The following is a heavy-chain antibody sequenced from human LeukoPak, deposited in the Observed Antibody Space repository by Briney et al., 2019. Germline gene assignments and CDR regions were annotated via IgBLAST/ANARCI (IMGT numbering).Heavy chain of an antibody. V-gene: IGHV6-1*01. Sequence: SQTLSLTCAISGDSVSSNIAGWSWIRQSPSRGLEWLGRTYHRSRWYIDYAVSVGSRITINADTSKNQFSLQLNSVTPEDTAVYYCARGGLVGSDRGWFGPWGQGTLVTVSS. CDR1: GDSVSSNIAG. CDR3: ARGGLVGSDRGWFGP. CDR2: TYHRSRWYI. J-gene: IGHJ5*02. D-gene: IGHD2-15*01.